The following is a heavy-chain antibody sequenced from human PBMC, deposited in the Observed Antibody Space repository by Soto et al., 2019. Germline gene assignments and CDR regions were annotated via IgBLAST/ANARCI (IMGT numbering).Heavy chain of an antibody. J-gene: IGHJ6*02. CDR3: ARLSSSSGWYGGGYYYYGMDV. Sequence: GGSLRLSCAASGFTLSSYSMNWVRQAPGKGLEWVSSISSSSSYIYYADSVKGRFTISRDNAKNSLYLQMNSLRAEDTAVYYCARLSSSSGWYGGGYYYYGMDVWGQGTTVTVSS. D-gene: IGHD6-19*01. V-gene: IGHV3-21*01. CDR1: GFTLSSYS. CDR2: ISSSSSYI.